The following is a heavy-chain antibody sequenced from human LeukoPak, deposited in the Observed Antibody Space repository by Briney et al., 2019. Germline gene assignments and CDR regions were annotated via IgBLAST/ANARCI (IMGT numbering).Heavy chain of an antibody. CDR1: GGSISSSSYY. CDR2: MYYSGST. CDR3: ARGGGVMSFLDY. Sequence: PSETLSLTCTVSGGSISSSSYYWGWIRQPPGKGLEWIGSMYYSGSTYYNPSLKSRVTISVDTSKNQFSLKLSSVTAADTAVYYCARGGGVMSFLDYWGQGTLVTVSS. D-gene: IGHD3-16*01. J-gene: IGHJ4*02. V-gene: IGHV4-39*07.